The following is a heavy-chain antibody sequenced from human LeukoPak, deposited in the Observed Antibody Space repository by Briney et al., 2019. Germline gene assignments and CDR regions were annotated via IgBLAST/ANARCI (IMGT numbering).Heavy chain of an antibody. V-gene: IGHV1-18*01. CDR1: GYTFTIYG. Sequence: ASVTVSFKASGYTFTIYGISWVRQAPGQGLEWMGWISAYNGNTNYAQKLQGRVTITTDTSTSTAYMELRSLRSDDTAVYYCARARAGYYYYYYYMDVWGKGTTVTVSS. CDR2: ISAYNGNT. J-gene: IGHJ6*03. D-gene: IGHD6-6*01. CDR3: ARARAGYYYYYYYMDV.